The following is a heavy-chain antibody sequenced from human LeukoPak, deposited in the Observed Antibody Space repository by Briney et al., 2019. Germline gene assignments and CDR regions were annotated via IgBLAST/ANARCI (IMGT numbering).Heavy chain of an antibody. CDR1: GFTFSSYE. Sequence: PGGSLRLSCAASGFTFSSYEMNWVRQAPGKGLEWVSYISSSGSTIYYADSVKGRFTISRDNAKNSLYLQMNSLRAEDTAVYYCARCGFTMIVVGCEDAFDIWGQGTMVTVSS. CDR3: ARCGFTMIVVGCEDAFDI. CDR2: ISSSGSTI. V-gene: IGHV3-48*03. D-gene: IGHD3-22*01. J-gene: IGHJ3*02.